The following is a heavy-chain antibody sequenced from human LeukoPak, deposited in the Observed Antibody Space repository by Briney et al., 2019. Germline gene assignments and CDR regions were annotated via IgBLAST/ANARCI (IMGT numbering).Heavy chain of an antibody. CDR2: INHSGST. D-gene: IGHD3-22*01. Sequence: PSETLSLICAVYGGSFSGYYWSWIRQPPGKGLEWIGEINHSGSTNYNPSLKSRVTISVDTSKNQFSLKLSSVTAADTAVYYCARARESSGYYPFDYWGQGTLVTVSS. V-gene: IGHV4-34*01. CDR3: ARARESSGYYPFDY. J-gene: IGHJ4*02. CDR1: GGSFSGYY.